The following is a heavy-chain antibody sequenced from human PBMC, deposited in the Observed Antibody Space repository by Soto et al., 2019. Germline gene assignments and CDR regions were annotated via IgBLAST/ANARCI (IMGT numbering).Heavy chain of an antibody. CDR1: GFSFSTYW. J-gene: IGHJ4*02. D-gene: IGHD3-16*01. CDR3: AKGGHIDF. V-gene: IGHV3-7*03. CDR2: IKADGSET. Sequence: GGSLRLSCVAPGFSFSTYWMSWVRQVPGTGLEWVANIKADGSETHYVDSVRGRFTISRDNAKTSLYLQVNSLRAEDTAVYYCAKGGHIDFCGQGTLVTVSS.